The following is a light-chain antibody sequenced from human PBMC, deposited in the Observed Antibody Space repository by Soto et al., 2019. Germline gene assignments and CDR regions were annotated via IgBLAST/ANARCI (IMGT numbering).Light chain of an antibody. CDR2: KAS. CDR1: QSISSW. V-gene: IGKV1-5*03. J-gene: IGKJ1*01. CDR3: QQYNSYSRT. Sequence: DIQMTQSPSTLSASVGDRVTITCRASQSISSWLAWYQQKPGKAPKLLIYKASSLESGVPSRFSGSGSGTEFTLTISCLQPDDFATSYCQQYNSYSRTFCQGTKVEIK.